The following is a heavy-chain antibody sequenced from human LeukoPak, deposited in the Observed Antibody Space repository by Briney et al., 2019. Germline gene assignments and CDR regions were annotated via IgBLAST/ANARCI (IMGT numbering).Heavy chain of an antibody. CDR2: IYSGGTT. D-gene: IGHD6-19*01. CDR3: TKLKGWYGDGYFDS. J-gene: IGHJ4*02. CDR1: GFSPSSKY. Sequence: GGSLRLSCAASGFSPSSKYMSWVRQPAGKGLGWVSVIYSGGTTFYADSVKGRFTISRDNSKNTLYLQMNSLRPDDTAVYYCTKLKGWYGDGYFDSWGPGTLVTVSS. V-gene: IGHV3-53*01.